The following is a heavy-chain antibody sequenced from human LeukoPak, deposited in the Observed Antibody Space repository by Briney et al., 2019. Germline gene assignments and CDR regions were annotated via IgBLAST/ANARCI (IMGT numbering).Heavy chain of an antibody. CDR1: GFTFSSYA. D-gene: IGHD6-13*01. CDR3: ARGGVAAAYLGETEYFQH. V-gene: IGHV3-30-3*01. CDR2: ISYDGSNK. J-gene: IGHJ1*01. Sequence: GGSLRLSCAASGFTFSSYAMHWVRQAPGKGLEWVAVISYDGSNKYYADSVKGRFTISRDNSKNTLYLQMNSLRAEDTAVYYCARGGVAAAYLGETEYFQHWGQGTLVTVSS.